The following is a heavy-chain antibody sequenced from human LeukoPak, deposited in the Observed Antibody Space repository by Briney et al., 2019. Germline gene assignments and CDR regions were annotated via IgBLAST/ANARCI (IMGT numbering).Heavy chain of an antibody. V-gene: IGHV4-30-2*01. CDR1: GGSISSGGYY. Sequence: SETLSLTCTVSGGSISSGGYYWSWIRQPPGKGLEWIGYIYHSGSTYYNPSLKSRVTISVDRSKNQFSLKLSSVTAADTAVYYCARRAGDTVDYWGQGTLVTVSS. CDR2: IYHSGST. J-gene: IGHJ4*02. D-gene: IGHD5-18*01. CDR3: ARRAGDTVDY.